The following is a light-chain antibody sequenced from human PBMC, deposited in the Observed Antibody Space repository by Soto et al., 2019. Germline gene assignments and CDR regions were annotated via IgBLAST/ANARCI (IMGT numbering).Light chain of an antibody. V-gene: IGKV3D-20*01. CDR1: QSVSSSY. CDR3: QHYGSLTIT. CDR2: DAS. Sequence: EIVLTQSPATLSLSPGERATLSCGASQSVSSSYLAWYQQKPGLAPRLLIYDASSRATGIPDRFSGSGSGIDFTLTISRLEPEELAVYYCQHYGSLTITFGQGTRLEIK. J-gene: IGKJ5*01.